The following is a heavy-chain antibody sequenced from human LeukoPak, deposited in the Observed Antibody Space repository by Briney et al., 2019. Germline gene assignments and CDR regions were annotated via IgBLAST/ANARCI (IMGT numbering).Heavy chain of an antibody. J-gene: IGHJ1*01. CDR2: ISGSGGRT. CDR3: AKDGATVTTLAEYFQH. Sequence: GGSLRLSCAASGFTFSSYAMSWVRQAPGKGLEWVSSISGSGGRTYYADSVKGRFTISRDNSKNTLYLQMNSLRAEDTAVYYCAKDGATVTTLAEYFQHWGQGTLVTVSS. CDR1: GFTFSSYA. D-gene: IGHD4-17*01. V-gene: IGHV3-23*01.